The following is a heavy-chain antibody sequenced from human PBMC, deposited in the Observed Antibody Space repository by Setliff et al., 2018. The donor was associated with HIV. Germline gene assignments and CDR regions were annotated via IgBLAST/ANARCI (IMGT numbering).Heavy chain of an antibody. Sequence: GGSLRLSCAASGFMFSDHSFHWVRQAPGEGLEWLSSISIGSGGAIDYADSVQGRFTISRDNSKNSLYLQMNSLRVEDTAVYYCARDYLYYNLYNGSPVYGMDVWGQGTTVTVSS. V-gene: IGHV3-21*01. J-gene: IGHJ6*02. CDR3: ARDYLYYNLYNGSPVYGMDV. CDR2: ISIGSGGAI. D-gene: IGHD3-10*01. CDR1: GFMFSDHS.